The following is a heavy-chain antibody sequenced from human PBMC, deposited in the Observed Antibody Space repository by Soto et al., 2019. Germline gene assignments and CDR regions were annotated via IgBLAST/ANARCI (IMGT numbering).Heavy chain of an antibody. CDR3: ASHIQPYYYYGMDV. CDR2: IDPSDSYT. J-gene: IGHJ6*02. V-gene: IGHV5-10-1*01. Sequence: HGESLKISCKGSGYSFTSYWISWVRQMPGKGLEWMGRIDPSDSYTNYSPSFQGHVTISADKSISTAYLQWSSLKASDTAMYYCASHIQPYYYYGMDVWGQGTTVTVSS. D-gene: IGHD5-18*01. CDR1: GYSFTSYW.